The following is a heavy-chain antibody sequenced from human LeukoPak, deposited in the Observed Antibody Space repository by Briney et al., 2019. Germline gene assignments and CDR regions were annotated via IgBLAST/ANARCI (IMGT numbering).Heavy chain of an antibody. CDR3: AKDQSPGVTDTSGYPY. D-gene: IGHD3-22*01. CDR2: ISWNSGSV. CDR1: GFTFDDCA. V-gene: IGHV3-9*01. J-gene: IGHJ4*02. Sequence: GGSLRLSCAASGFTFDDCAMHWVRQAPGKGLEWVSGISWNSGSVGYADSVKGRFTISRDNAKNSLYLQMNSLRPEDTASYYCAKDQSPGVTDTSGYPYWGQGTLVTVSS.